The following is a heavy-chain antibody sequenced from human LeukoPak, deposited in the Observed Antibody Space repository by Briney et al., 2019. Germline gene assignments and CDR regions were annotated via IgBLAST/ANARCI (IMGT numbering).Heavy chain of an antibody. V-gene: IGHV4-61*02. CDR2: IYTSGST. D-gene: IGHD3-10*01. CDR3: ASYGSGSSVFF. J-gene: IGHJ4*02. Sequence: PSETLSLTCTVSGGSISSGSYYWSWIRQPAGKGLEWIGRIYTSGSTNYNPSLKSRVTISVDTSKNQFSLKLSSVTAADTAVYYCASYGSGSSVFFWGQRTLVTVSS. CDR1: GGSISSGSYY.